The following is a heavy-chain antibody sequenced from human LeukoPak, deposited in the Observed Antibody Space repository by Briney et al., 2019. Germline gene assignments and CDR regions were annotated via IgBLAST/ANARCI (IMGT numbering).Heavy chain of an antibody. CDR1: GFTFSSYS. Sequence: PGGSLRLSCAASGFTFSSYSMSWVRQAPGKGLEWVANIKQDGSEKYYVDSVKGRFTVSRDNAKNSLYLQMNSLRAEDTAVYYCAREFELGYCSGGSCYSDAFDIWGQGTMVTVSS. V-gene: IGHV3-7*01. D-gene: IGHD2-15*01. CDR2: IKQDGSEK. CDR3: AREFELGYCSGGSCYSDAFDI. J-gene: IGHJ3*02.